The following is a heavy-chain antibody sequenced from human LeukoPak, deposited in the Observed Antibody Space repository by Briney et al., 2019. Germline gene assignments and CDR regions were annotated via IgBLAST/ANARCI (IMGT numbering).Heavy chain of an antibody. D-gene: IGHD3-22*01. CDR3: ARLKYYDSTGYPPGYYMDV. V-gene: IGHV4-4*07. CDR1: GGSIINYY. Sequence: SETLSLTCSVAGGSIINYYWSWIRQSAGTGLEWVGRIYITGSTTYNPSLQSRLSMSVDTSKNQFSLRLRSVSAADTAVYYCARLKYYDSTGYPPGYYMDVWGKGITVTVSS. J-gene: IGHJ6*03. CDR2: IYITGST.